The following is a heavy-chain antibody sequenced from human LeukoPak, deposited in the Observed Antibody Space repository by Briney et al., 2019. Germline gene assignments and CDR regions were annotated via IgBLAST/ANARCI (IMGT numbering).Heavy chain of an antibody. CDR3: ARLSTSGYCSSTSCYEKFFDY. V-gene: IGHV3-7*03. D-gene: IGHD2-2*01. CDR1: GFTFSSYW. Sequence: GGSLRLSCAASGFTFSSYWMSWVRQAPGKGLEWVANIKQDGSEKYYVDSVKGRLTISRDNAKNSLYLQMNSLRAEDTAVYYCARLSTSGYCSSTSCYEKFFDYWGQGTLVTVSS. J-gene: IGHJ4*02. CDR2: IKQDGSEK.